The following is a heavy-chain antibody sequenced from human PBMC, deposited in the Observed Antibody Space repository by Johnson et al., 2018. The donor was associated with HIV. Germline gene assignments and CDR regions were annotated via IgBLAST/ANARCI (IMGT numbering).Heavy chain of an antibody. V-gene: IGHV3-66*01. Sequence: EKLVESGGGLVQPGGSLRLSCAASGFTVSSNYMSWVRQAPGKGLEWVSVIYSGGSTYYADSVKGRFTISRDNSKNTRYLQMNSLRPEDTAVYYCANNFRGGIAAPGDAFDVWGQGTMVTVSS. CDR1: GFTVSSNY. J-gene: IGHJ3*01. CDR2: IYSGGST. CDR3: ANNFRGGIAAPGDAFDV. D-gene: IGHD6-13*01.